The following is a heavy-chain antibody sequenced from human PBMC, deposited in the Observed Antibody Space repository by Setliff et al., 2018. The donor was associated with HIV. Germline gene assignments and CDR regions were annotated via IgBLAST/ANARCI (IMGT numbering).Heavy chain of an antibody. Sequence: PSETLSLTCTVSGGSISSGGYYWSWIRQHPGKGLEWIGYIYYSGSTYYNPSLKSRVTISVDTSKNQFSLKLSSVTAADTAVYYCARGSGSHPMLAFDIWGQGTMVTVSS. CDR3: ARGSGSHPMLAFDI. D-gene: IGHD1-26*01. J-gene: IGHJ3*02. CDR1: GGSISSGGYY. V-gene: IGHV4-31*03. CDR2: IYYSGST.